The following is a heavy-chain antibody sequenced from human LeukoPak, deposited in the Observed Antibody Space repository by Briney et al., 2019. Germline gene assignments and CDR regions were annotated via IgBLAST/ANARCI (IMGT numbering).Heavy chain of an antibody. CDR3: ARDLATYYYDSSGYSPCDY. CDR2: ISWNSGSI. Sequence: PGRSLRLSCAASGFTFDDYAMHWVRQAPGKGLEWVSGISWNSGSIGYADSVKGRFTISRDNAKNSLYLQMNSLRAEDTAVYYCARDLATYYYDSSGYSPCDYWGQGTLVTVSS. CDR1: GFTFDDYA. D-gene: IGHD3-22*01. V-gene: IGHV3-9*01. J-gene: IGHJ4*02.